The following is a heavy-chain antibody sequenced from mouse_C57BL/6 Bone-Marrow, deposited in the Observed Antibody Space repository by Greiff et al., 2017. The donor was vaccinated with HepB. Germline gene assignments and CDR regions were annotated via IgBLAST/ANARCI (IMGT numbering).Heavy chain of an antibody. CDR2: IRPSDSDT. CDR3: AISAGGFYSYFDV. V-gene: IGHV1-74*01. J-gene: IGHJ1*03. CDR1: GYTFTSYW. Sequence: QVQLQQPGAELVKPGASGYTFTSYWMHWVKQRPGQGLEWIGRIRPSDSDTNYNHKFKGKATLPVDKSSSPAYMQPTSLTSEDSAVYYCAISAGGFYSYFDVWGTGTTVTVSS.